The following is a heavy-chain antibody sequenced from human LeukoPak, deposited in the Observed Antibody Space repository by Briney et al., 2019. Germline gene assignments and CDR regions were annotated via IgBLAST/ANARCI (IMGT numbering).Heavy chain of an antibody. CDR2: ISSFSGTI. D-gene: IGHD3-10*01. V-gene: IGHV3-48*01. CDR3: AKDMAAYYYASGNIDY. J-gene: IGHJ4*02. CDR1: GITFRSYS. Sequence: GGSLRLSCVASGITFRSYSMNWVRQAPGKGLEWVSYISSFSGTINYADSVKGRFTISRDNAKNSLYLQMNSLRAEDTALYYCAKDMAAYYYASGNIDYWGQGTLVTVSS.